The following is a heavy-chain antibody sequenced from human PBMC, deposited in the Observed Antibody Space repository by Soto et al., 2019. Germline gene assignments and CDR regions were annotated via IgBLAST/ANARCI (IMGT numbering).Heavy chain of an antibody. V-gene: IGHV3-30*18. D-gene: IGHD6-13*01. CDR2: ISYDGSNK. Sequence: GGSLRLSCAASGFTFSSYGMHWVRQAPGKGLEWVAVISYDGSNKYYADSVKGRFTISRDNSKNTLYLQMNSLRAEDTAVYYCAKRASPYSSSWYGIDYWGQGTLVTVSS. CDR1: GFTFSSYG. CDR3: AKRASPYSSSWYGIDY. J-gene: IGHJ4*02.